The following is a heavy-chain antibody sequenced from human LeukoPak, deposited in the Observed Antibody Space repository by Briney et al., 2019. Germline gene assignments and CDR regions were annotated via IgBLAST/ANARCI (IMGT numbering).Heavy chain of an antibody. D-gene: IGHD3-10*01. CDR2: MNPNSGNT. CDR3: ARADYGSGSYFPL. Sequence: GASVKVSCKASGYTFTSYDINWVRQATGQGLEWMGWMNPNSGNTGYAQKFQGRVTITADESTSTAYMELSSLRSEDTAVYYCARADYGSGSYFPLWGQGTLVTVSS. V-gene: IGHV1-8*01. J-gene: IGHJ4*02. CDR1: GYTFTSYD.